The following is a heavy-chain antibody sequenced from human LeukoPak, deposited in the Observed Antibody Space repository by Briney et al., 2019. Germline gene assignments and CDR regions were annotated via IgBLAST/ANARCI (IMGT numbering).Heavy chain of an antibody. J-gene: IGHJ6*03. CDR1: GYSISSGYY. V-gene: IGHV4-38-2*02. Sequence: SATLSLTCTVSGYSISSGYYWGSIRQPPGKGLEWIGSIYHSGSTYYNPSLKSRVTISVDTSKNQFSLKLSSVTAADTAVYYCMNYYMDVWGKGTTVSVSS. CDR2: IYHSGST. CDR3: MNYYMDV.